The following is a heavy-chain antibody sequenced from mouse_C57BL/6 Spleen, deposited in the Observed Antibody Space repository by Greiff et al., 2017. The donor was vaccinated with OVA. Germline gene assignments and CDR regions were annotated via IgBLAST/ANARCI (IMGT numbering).Heavy chain of an antibody. J-gene: IGHJ4*01. CDR1: GYTFTSYW. Sequence: QVQLQQPGAELVKPGASVKLSCKASGYTFTSYWMQWVKQRPGQGLEWIGEIEPSDSYTNYNQKFKGKATLTVDTSSSTAYMQLSSLSAEYSAVYYCARSSSSYAMDYWGQGTSVTVSS. V-gene: IGHV1-50*01. D-gene: IGHD1-1*01. CDR2: IEPSDSYT. CDR3: ARSSSSYAMDY.